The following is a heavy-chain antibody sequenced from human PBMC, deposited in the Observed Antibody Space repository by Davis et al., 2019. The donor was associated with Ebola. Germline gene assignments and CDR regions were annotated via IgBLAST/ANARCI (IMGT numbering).Heavy chain of an antibody. CDR1: GFTFSSYA. V-gene: IGHV3-30-3*01. J-gene: IGHJ6*02. CDR3: ARDQATDRPYGMDV. D-gene: IGHD5-12*01. CDR2: ISYDGSNK. Sequence: GESLKISCAASGFTFSSYAMHWVRQAPGKGLEWVAVISYDGSNKYYADSVKGRFTISRDNSKNTLYLQMNSLRAEDTAVYYCARDQATDRPYGMDVWGQGTTVTVSS.